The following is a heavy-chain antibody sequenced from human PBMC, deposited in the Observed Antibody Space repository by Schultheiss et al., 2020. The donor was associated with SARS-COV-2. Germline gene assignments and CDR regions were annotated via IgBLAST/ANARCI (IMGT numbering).Heavy chain of an antibody. V-gene: IGHV3-30*04. J-gene: IGHJ4*02. CDR1: GFTFSSYA. CDR2: LSNDGSDK. Sequence: GGSLRLSCAASGFTFSSYAMHWVRQAPGKGLEWVAGLSNDGSDKHYADSVKGRFTISRDNSKNTVYLQMTSLGAEDTAVYYCARSDDVVVVAAINFDNWGQGTLVTVSS. CDR3: ARSDDVVVVAAINFDN. D-gene: IGHD2-15*01.